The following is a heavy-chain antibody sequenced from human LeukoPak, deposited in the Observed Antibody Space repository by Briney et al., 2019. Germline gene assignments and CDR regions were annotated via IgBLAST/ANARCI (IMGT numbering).Heavy chain of an antibody. V-gene: IGHV3-11*04. D-gene: IGHD4-23*01. Sequence: GGSPRLSCAASGFTFSDYYMSWVRQAPGKGLEWVSCISGSGRTINYADSVKGRFTISRDNAKNSLYLQMNSLRVEDTAVYYCAKTPRPSGPFDPWGQGTLVTVSS. CDR3: AKTPRPSGPFDP. CDR1: GFTFSDYY. J-gene: IGHJ5*02. CDR2: ISGSGRTI.